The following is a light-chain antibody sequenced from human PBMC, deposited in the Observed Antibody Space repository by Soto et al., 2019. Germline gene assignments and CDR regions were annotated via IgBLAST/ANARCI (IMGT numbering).Light chain of an antibody. Sequence: EIVLTQSPATLSLSPGERATISCRASETIASDLAWYQQKPGQAPRLLIYDASTRATGIPARFSGSGSGTEVTLIIISMEPEDVSVYYCKQRGNWPLFSFGQGTKLDI. CDR1: ETIASD. CDR3: KQRGNWPLFS. V-gene: IGKV3-11*01. J-gene: IGKJ2*03. CDR2: DAS.